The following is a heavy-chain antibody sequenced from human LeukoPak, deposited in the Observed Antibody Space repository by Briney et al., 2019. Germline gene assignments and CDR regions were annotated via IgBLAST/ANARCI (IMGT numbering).Heavy chain of an antibody. CDR1: GGTFSSYT. CDR2: IIPILGIA. Sequence: SVKVSCKASGGTFSSYTISWVRQAPGQRLEWMGRIIPILGIANYAQKFQGRVTITADKSTSTAYMELSSLRSEDTAVYYCARSKQLVGRMGLDWLFDYWGQGTLVTVSS. CDR3: ARSKQLVGRMGLDWLFDY. D-gene: IGHD6-6*01. J-gene: IGHJ4*02. V-gene: IGHV1-69*02.